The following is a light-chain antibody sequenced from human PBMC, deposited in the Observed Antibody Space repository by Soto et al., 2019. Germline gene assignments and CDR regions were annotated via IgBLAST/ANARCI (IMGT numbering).Light chain of an antibody. Sequence: QSALTQPRSVSGSPGQSVTISSTGTSSDVGAYNFVSWYQQHPGKAPKLVIFDVSQRPSGVPDRFSGSKSGSTASLTISGLQPEDEADYYCCSYGGSFYVIGTGTKVTVL. CDR2: DVS. V-gene: IGLV2-11*01. J-gene: IGLJ1*01. CDR1: SSDVGAYNF. CDR3: CSYGGSFYV.